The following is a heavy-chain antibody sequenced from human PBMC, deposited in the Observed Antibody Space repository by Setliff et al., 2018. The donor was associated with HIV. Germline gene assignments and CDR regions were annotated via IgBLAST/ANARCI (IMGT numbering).Heavy chain of an antibody. J-gene: IGHJ6*02. CDR2: ISSSSIYI. Sequence: PGGSLRLSCAASGFTFSSYNMNWVRQSPGKGLEWVSSISSSSIYIYYADSVKGRFTISRDNAENSLFLQMNSLRAEDTAVYYCARDLEWGLVMSYGMDVWGQGIAVTVSS. CDR3: ARDLEWGLVMSYGMDV. CDR1: GFTFSSYN. D-gene: IGHD3-9*01. V-gene: IGHV3-21*01.